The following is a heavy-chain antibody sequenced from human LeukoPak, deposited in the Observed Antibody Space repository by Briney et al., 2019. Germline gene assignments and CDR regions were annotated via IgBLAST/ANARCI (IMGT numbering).Heavy chain of an antibody. CDR3: SRAPPYYLRYGYFDF. D-gene: IGHD1-26*01. CDR1: GVTFSSYA. J-gene: IGHJ4*02. V-gene: IGHV3-23*01. Sequence: PGGSLRLSCAASGVTFSSYAMSWVRQAPGKGLEWVSAIIGSGGSTYYADSVKGRFTISRDNSKNTLYLQMNSLRAEDTAVYYCSRAPPYYLRYGYFDFWGQGALVTVSS. CDR2: IIGSGGST.